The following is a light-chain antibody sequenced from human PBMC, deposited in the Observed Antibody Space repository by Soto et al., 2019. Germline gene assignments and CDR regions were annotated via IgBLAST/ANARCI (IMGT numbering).Light chain of an antibody. CDR3: QQYGSSPPRWEYT. CDR1: QSVSSSY. J-gene: IGKJ2*01. Sequence: EIVLTQSPGTLSLSPGERATLSCRASQSVSSSYLAWYQQKPGQAPRLLIYGASSRATGIPDRFSGSGSGTDFTLTISRLEPEYFAVYYWQQYGSSPPRWEYTFVQGTKLEIK. CDR2: GAS. V-gene: IGKV3-20*01.